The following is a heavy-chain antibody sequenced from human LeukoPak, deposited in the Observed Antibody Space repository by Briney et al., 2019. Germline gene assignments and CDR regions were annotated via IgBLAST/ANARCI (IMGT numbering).Heavy chain of an antibody. J-gene: IGHJ4*02. Sequence: PSETLSLTCTVSGGSIGSGGYYWSWIRQHPGKGLEWIGYIYYSGSTYYNPSLKSRVTISVDTSKNQFSLKLSSVTAADTAVYYCARGVSIGYYYLDYWGQGTLVTVSS. V-gene: IGHV4-31*03. CDR2: IYYSGST. CDR1: GGSIGSGGYY. CDR3: ARGVSIGYYYLDY. D-gene: IGHD3-22*01.